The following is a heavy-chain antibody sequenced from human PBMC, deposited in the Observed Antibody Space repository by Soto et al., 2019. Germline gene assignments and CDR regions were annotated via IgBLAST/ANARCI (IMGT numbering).Heavy chain of an antibody. CDR2: ISDSGGST. Sequence: EVYLLDSGGGLVQPGGSLRVSCVASRFTFDNYVMSWVRQAPGKGLEWVSSISDSGGSTYYADSVKGRFTISRDNSKNTLNLQMNSLRAEDTAVYYWTKGWLDYWGQGTLVTVSS. J-gene: IGHJ4*02. CDR1: RFTFDNYV. V-gene: IGHV3-23*01. D-gene: IGHD2-15*01. CDR3: TKGWLDY.